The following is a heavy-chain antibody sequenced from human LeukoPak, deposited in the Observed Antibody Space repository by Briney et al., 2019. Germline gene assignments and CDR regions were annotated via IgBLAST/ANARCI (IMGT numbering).Heavy chain of an antibody. Sequence: PGGSLRLSCAASGFTFTDYYMSWIRQAPGKGLEWVSYITNSGTTIYYADSVKGRFTISRDNAKNSLYLQMNSLRAEDTAVYYCAHGGYSGYLPYHWGQGTLVTVSS. CDR3: AHGGYSGYLPYH. CDR1: GFTFTDYY. V-gene: IGHV3-11*04. D-gene: IGHD5-12*01. J-gene: IGHJ5*02. CDR2: ITNSGTTI.